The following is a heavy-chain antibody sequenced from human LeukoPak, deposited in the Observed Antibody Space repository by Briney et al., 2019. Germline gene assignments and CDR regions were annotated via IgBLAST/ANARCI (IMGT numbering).Heavy chain of an antibody. Sequence: GEPRKISCKGSGYSFTSYGIGWVRQSPGKGLEWMGIIYPGDSDNRYSPSFQGQVTISADKSISTAYLQWSSLKASDTDMYYCARLVVVTAGDYWGQGTVVTVSS. CDR3: ARLVVVTAGDY. J-gene: IGHJ4*02. D-gene: IGHD2-21*02. CDR1: GYSFTSYG. CDR2: IYPGDSDN. V-gene: IGHV5-51*01.